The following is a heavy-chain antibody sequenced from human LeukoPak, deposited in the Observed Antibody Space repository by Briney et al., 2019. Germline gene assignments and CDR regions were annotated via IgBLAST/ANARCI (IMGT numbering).Heavy chain of an antibody. V-gene: IGHV3-53*01. CDR2: IYSGGST. CDR3: ARIALRAFDI. Sequence: GGSLRLSCAASGFTFSSYAMSWVRQAPGKGLEWVAVIYSGGSTYYADSVKGRFTISRDNSKNTLYLQMNSLRAEDTAVYYCARIALRAFDIWGQGTMVTVSS. CDR1: GFTFSSYA. D-gene: IGHD3-16*01. J-gene: IGHJ3*02.